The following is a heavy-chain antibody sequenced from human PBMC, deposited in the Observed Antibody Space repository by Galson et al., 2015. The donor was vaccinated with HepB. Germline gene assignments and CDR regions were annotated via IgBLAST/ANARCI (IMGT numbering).Heavy chain of an antibody. CDR1: GDSVSSNSAA. J-gene: IGHJ5*02. D-gene: IGHD6-19*01. CDR3: ARGPKDSSGWYPETWFDP. CDR2: TYYRSKWYN. V-gene: IGHV6-1*01. Sequence: CAISGDSVSSNSAAWNWIRQSPSRGLEWLGRTYYRSKWYNDYAVSVKSRITINPDTSKNQFSLQLNSVTPEDTAVYYCARGPKDSSGWYPETWFDPWGQGTLVTVSS.